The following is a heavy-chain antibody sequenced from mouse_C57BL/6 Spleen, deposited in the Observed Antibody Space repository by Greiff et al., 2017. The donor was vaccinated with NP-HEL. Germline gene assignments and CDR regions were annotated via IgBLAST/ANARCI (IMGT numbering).Heavy chain of an antibody. CDR2: IYPGDGDT. CDR1: GYAFSSSW. V-gene: IGHV1-82*01. CDR3: ARRDDDYGRYEGD. Sequence: VQLQQSGPELVKPGASVKISCKASGYAFSSSWMNWVKQRPGKGLEWIGRIYPGDGDTNYNGKFKGKATLTADKSSSTAYMQLSSLASEDSAVYFCARRDDDYGRYEGDWGKGTTLTVSS. D-gene: IGHD2-1*01. J-gene: IGHJ2*01.